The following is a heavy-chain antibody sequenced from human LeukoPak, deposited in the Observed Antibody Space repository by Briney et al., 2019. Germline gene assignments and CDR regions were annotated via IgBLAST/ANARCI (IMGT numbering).Heavy chain of an antibody. V-gene: IGHV4-30-4*08. J-gene: IGHJ4*02. CDR3: ARGGGYCSSISCSGFDY. D-gene: IGHD2-2*01. Sequence: SETLSLTCTVSGGSISSGDYYWSWIRQPPGKGLKWIGYIYYSGSTYYNPSLKSRVTISVDTSKNQFSLKLSSVTAADTAVYYCARGGGYCSSISCSGFDYWGQGTLVTVSS. CDR2: IYYSGST. CDR1: GGSISSGDYY.